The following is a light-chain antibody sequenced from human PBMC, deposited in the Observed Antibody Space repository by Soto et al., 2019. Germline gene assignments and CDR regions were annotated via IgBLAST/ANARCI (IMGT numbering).Light chain of an antibody. CDR3: MQSLQTPRT. CDR1: QSLLQSNGCIY. V-gene: IGKV2-28*01. CDR2: MGT. J-gene: IGKJ1*01. Sequence: EIVMTQSPLSLPVTTGEPASISCRSSQSLLQSNGCIYLDWYLTKPGPSPQLLSYMGTNRASGVPDRSSGSGSGTDFTLKISRVEAEDVGVYYCMQSLQTPRTFGQGTKVYIK.